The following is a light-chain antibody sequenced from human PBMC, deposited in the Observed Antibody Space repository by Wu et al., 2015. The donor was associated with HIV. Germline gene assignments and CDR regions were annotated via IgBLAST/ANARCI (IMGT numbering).Light chain of an antibody. V-gene: IGKV1-5*03. Sequence: DIQMTQSPSTLSASVGDRVTITCRASQNININLAWYQQKPGKAPKLLIYKASSLESVFPSRFSGSGSGTDFTLTISSLQPEDFATYYCQQLNSYPPFTFGPGTKVDIK. CDR3: QQLNSYPPFT. J-gene: IGKJ3*01. CDR1: QNININ. CDR2: KAS.